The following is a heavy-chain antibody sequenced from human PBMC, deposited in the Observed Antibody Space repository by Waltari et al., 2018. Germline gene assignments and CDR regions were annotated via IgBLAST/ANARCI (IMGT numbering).Heavy chain of an antibody. CDR2: IKQDGSEN. CDR3: ARVFVYGANSGKRPMDV. D-gene: IGHD4-17*01. Sequence: EVQMVESGGGLVQPRGSLRLSCAASGFTGSGHWTPWGRQAPGKGLEWVANIKQDGSENYYVDSVKGRFTISRDDAKNSLYLQMNSLRNEDTAVYFCARVFVYGANSGKRPMDVWGKGTTVTVSS. CDR1: GFTGSGHW. J-gene: IGHJ6*03. V-gene: IGHV3-7*01.